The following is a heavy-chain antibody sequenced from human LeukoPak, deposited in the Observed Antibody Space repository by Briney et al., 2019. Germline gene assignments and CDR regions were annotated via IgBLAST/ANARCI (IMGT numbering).Heavy chain of an antibody. CDR3: ARGGYGYFQH. CDR1: GYSISSGYY. J-gene: IGHJ1*01. D-gene: IGHD6-19*01. V-gene: IGHV4-38-2*01. Sequence: SETLSLTCAVSGYSISSGYYWGWIRQPPGKGLEWIGSIYHSGSTYYNPSLKSRVTISVDTSKNQFSLKLSSVTAADTAVYYCARGGYGYFQHWGQGTLVTVSS. CDR2: IYHSGST.